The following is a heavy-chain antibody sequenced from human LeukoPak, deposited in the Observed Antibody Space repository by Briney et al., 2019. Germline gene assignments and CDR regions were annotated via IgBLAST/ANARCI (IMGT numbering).Heavy chain of an antibody. Sequence: PSETLSLTCTVSGYSISSGYYWGWIRQPPGKGLEWIGGIYHSGSTYHNPSLKSRVTISVDTSKNQFSLKLSSVTAADTAVYYCARAPDFWSGYRYYFDYWGQGTLVTVSS. CDR1: GYSISSGYY. D-gene: IGHD3-3*01. J-gene: IGHJ4*02. CDR2: IYHSGST. CDR3: ARAPDFWSGYRYYFDY. V-gene: IGHV4-38-2*02.